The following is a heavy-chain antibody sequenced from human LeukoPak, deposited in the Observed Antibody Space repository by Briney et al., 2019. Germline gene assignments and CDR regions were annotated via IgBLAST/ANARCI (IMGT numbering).Heavy chain of an antibody. V-gene: IGHV4-34*01. CDR3: ARGSSGSYYTMYYYYYYMDV. D-gene: IGHD3-10*01. Sequence: SETLSLTCAVYGGSFSGYYWSWIRQPPGKGLEWIGEINHSGSTNYNPSLKSRVTISVDTSKNQFSLKLSSVTAADTAVYYCARGSSGSYYTMYYYYYYMDVWGKGTTVTISS. J-gene: IGHJ6*03. CDR2: INHSGST. CDR1: GGSFSGYY.